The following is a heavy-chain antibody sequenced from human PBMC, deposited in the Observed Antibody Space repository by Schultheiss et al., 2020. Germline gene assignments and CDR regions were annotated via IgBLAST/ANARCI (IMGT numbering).Heavy chain of an antibody. V-gene: IGHV4-59*08. J-gene: IGHJ5*02. D-gene: IGHD3-16*01. CDR3: ARLGGRGRWFDP. Sequence: SETLSLTCTVSGGSISSYYWSWIRQPPGQGPEWIGYIYYTGNTNYNPSLKSRVTMSVDTSKNQFSLKLSSVTAADTAVYYCARLGGRGRWFDPWGQGTLVTVSS. CDR1: GGSISSYY. CDR2: IYYTGNT.